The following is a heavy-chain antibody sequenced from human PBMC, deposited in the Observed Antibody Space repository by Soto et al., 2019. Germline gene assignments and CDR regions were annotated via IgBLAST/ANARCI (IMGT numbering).Heavy chain of an antibody. CDR2: IYHSGST. J-gene: IGHJ2*01. CDR3: AIGAPVIAVAGTRDWYFDL. D-gene: IGHD6-19*01. V-gene: IGHV4-30-2*01. Sequence: PSETLSLTCAVSGGSISSGGYSWSWIRQPPGKGLEWIGYIYHSGSTYYNPSLKSRVTISVDRSKNQFSLKLSSVTAADTAVYYCAIGAPVIAVAGTRDWYFDLWGRGTLVTVSS. CDR1: GGSISSGGYS.